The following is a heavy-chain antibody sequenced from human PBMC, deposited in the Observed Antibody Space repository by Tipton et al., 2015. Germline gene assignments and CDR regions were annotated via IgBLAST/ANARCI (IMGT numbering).Heavy chain of an antibody. CDR3: ARDLEHGMDV. Sequence: TLSLTCTVSGGSVSSGSYYWSWIRQPPEKGLEWIGYISYSETSHYNPSLKSRVTISIYTSKNQFSRKLTSVTAADTAVYYCARDLEHGMDVWGQGTTVTVSS. V-gene: IGHV4-61*01. CDR2: ISYSETS. D-gene: IGHD5-24*01. J-gene: IGHJ6*02. CDR1: GGSVSSGSYY.